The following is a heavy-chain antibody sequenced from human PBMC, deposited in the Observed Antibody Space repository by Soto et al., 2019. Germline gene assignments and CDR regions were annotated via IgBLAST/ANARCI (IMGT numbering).Heavy chain of an antibody. CDR1: GFTVSSNY. Sequence: GGSLRLSCAASGFTVSSNYMSWVRQAPGKGLEWVSVIYSGGSTYYADSVKGRFTISRDNSKNTLYLQMNSLRASDTAMYYCAFNLAVGGSPLRYWGQGTLVTVSS. CDR2: IYSGGST. D-gene: IGHD1-26*01. J-gene: IGHJ4*02. V-gene: IGHV3-66*01. CDR3: AFNLAVGGSPLRY.